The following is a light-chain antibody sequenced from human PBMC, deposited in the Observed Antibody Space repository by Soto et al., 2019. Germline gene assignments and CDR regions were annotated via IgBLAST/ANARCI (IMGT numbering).Light chain of an antibody. J-gene: IGLJ1*01. V-gene: IGLV2-14*03. CDR1: TSDLGDYNY. Sequence: QSVLTQPASVSGSPGQSITISCTGTTSDLGDYNYVSWYQQHPGKAPKLMFYDVSNRPSGVSIRFFGANSGTTASLTIFGLQAEDEADYYCSSYTSSGALYVFGTGTKVTVL. CDR2: DVS. CDR3: SSYTSSGALYV.